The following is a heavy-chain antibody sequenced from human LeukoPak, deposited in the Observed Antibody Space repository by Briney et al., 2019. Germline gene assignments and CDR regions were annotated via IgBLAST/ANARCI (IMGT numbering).Heavy chain of an antibody. Sequence: SETLSLTCTVSGGSISSSNYYWGWVRQPPGEGLEWIASISSSGSTYYNPSFKSRVTISVETSKNQVSLKLSSVTAADTAVYYCARHSDSGTYRQYGFDTWGQGTMVTVSS. CDR3: ARHSDSGTYRQYGFDT. J-gene: IGHJ3*02. CDR2: ISSSGST. CDR1: GGSISSSNYY. D-gene: IGHD3-22*01. V-gene: IGHV4-39*01.